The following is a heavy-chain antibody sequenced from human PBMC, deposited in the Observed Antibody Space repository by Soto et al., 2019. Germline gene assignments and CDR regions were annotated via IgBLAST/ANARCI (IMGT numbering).Heavy chain of an antibody. V-gene: IGHV1-18*04. CDR3: ARICISTICYSSYAMDV. D-gene: IGHD2-2*01. CDR2: ISAYNGNT. J-gene: IGHJ6*02. CDR1: GYTFTSYG. Sequence: ASVKVSCKASGYTFTSYGISWVRQAPGQGLEWMGWISAYNGNTNYAQKLQGRVTMTTDTSTSTAYMELRSLRSDDTAVYYCARICISTICYSSYAMDVWGQGTTVTLSS.